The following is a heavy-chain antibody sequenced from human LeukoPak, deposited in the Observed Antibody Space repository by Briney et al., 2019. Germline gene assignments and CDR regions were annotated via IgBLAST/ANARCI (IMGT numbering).Heavy chain of an antibody. J-gene: IGHJ4*02. CDR2: IGGDGGYT. CDR1: GFTFTTHT. D-gene: IGHD2-15*01. Sequence: GGSLRLSCSASGFTFTTHTMHWVRQAPGKGLEYMSSIGGDGGYTYYGDSLEGSFSISRDNYNNTLYLQMSSLRTEDTAVYYCVEDRGGTWAFDCWGQGILVIVSS. CDR3: VEDRGGTWAFDC. V-gene: IGHV3-64D*09.